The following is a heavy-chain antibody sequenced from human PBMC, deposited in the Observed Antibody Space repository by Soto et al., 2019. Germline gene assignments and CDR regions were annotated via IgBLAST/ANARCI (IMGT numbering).Heavy chain of an antibody. CDR3: ARGALTSYDFWSGYYKDFDY. D-gene: IGHD3-3*01. CDR2: ISYDGSNK. V-gene: IGHV3-30-3*01. J-gene: IGHJ4*02. CDR1: GFTFSSYA. Sequence: PGGSLRLSCAASGFTFSSYAMHWVRQAPGKGLEWVAVISYDGSNKYYADSVKGRFTISRDNSKNTLYLQMNSLRAEDTAVYYCARGALTSYDFWSGYYKDFDYWGQGTLLTVSS.